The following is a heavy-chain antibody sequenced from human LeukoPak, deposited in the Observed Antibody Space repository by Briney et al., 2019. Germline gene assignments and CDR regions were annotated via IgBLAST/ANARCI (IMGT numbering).Heavy chain of an antibody. CDR2: ISYDGSNK. D-gene: IGHD3-22*01. J-gene: IGHJ4*02. V-gene: IGHV3-30*18. Sequence: PGGSLTLSCAASGFTFSSYGMHWVRQAPGKGLEWVAVISYDGSNKYYADSVKGRFTISRDNSKNTLYLQMNSLRAEDTAVYYCAKPPWDYYDSSGYYFDYWGQGTLVTVSS. CDR3: AKPPWDYYDSSGYYFDY. CDR1: GFTFSSYG.